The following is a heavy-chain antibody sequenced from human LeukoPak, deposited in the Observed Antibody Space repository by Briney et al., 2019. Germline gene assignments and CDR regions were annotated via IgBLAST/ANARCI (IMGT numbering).Heavy chain of an antibody. CDR3: AKVALAIFPDAFDI. Sequence: PGGSLRLSCAASVFAFRPYAMSWVRQAPGKGLEWVSAISGSGGSTYDADSVNGRFTISRDNSKKTLYLQMNSLRAEDTAVYYCAKVALAIFPDAFDIWGQGTMVTVSS. D-gene: IGHD3-3*01. J-gene: IGHJ3*02. CDR2: ISGSGGST. V-gene: IGHV3-23*01. CDR1: VFAFRPYA.